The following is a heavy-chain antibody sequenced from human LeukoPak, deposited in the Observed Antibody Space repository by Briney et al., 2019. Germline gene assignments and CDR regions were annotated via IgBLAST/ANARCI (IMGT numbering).Heavy chain of an antibody. CDR1: GGSISSGDYY. D-gene: IGHD3-10*01. Sequence: SETLSLTCTVSGGSISSGDYYWRWIRQPPGKGLEWIGYIYYSGSTYYNPSLKSRVTISVDTSKNQFSLKLSSVTAADTAVYYCARDTLMVRGVIDYWGQGTLVTVSS. CDR2: IYYSGST. V-gene: IGHV4-30-4*01. J-gene: IGHJ4*02. CDR3: ARDTLMVRGVIDY.